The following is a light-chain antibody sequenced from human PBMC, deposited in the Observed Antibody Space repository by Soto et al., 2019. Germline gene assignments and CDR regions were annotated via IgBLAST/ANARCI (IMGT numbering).Light chain of an antibody. J-gene: IGLJ2*01. CDR3: CSFAVGAALV. CDR1: SSNVGTYDL. Sequence: QSVLTQPASVSASPGQSITISCTGTSSNVGTYDLVSWYQHHPDKAPKLVIYEGTNRPPGVSSRFSGSKSGNTASLTISGLQAEDDADDYCCSFAVGAALVFAAGTELTVL. V-gene: IGLV2-23*01. CDR2: EGT.